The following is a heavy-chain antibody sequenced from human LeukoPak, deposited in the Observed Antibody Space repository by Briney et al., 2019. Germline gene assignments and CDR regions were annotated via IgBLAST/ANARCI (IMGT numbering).Heavy chain of an antibody. V-gene: IGHV3-33*01. J-gene: IGHJ4*02. CDR1: GITFSSYG. CDR2: IWYDGSNI. CDR3: ARARNDYDTSSFSSLDY. Sequence: PGRSLRLSCGASGITFSSYGMHWGRQAPGKGLEWLAVIWYDGSNIYYADPVKGRFAISRDNSKNTLYLQINSLRAEDTAVYYCARARNDYDTSSFSSLDYWGQGTLVTVSS. D-gene: IGHD3-22*01.